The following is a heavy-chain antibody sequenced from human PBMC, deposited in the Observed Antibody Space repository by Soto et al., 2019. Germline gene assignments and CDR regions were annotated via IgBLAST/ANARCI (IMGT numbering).Heavy chain of an antibody. V-gene: IGHV4-34*01. D-gene: IGHD3-3*02. Sequence: SRVTISVDTSKNQFSLNLSSVTAADTAVYYCARGIASMGPFPSFDYWGQGPLVTVSS. CDR3: ARGIASMGPFPSFDY. J-gene: IGHJ4*02.